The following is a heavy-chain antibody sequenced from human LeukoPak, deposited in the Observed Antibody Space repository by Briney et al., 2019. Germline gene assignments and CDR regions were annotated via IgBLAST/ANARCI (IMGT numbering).Heavy chain of an antibody. V-gene: IGHV4-59*01. Sequence: SETLSLTCAVYGGSFSGYYWSWIRQPPGKGLEWIGYIYYSGSTNYNPSLKSRVTISVDTSKNQFSLKLSSVTAADTAVYYCARGRDSRYDFDYWGQGTLVTVSS. CDR1: GGSFSGYY. CDR3: ARGRDSRYDFDY. CDR2: IYYSGST. J-gene: IGHJ4*02. D-gene: IGHD6-13*01.